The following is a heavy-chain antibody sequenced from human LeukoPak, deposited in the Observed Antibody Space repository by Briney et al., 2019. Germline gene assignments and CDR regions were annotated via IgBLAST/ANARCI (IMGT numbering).Heavy chain of an antibody. J-gene: IGHJ5*02. CDR1: GFTFSSYA. Sequence: GGSLRLSCAASGFTFSSYAMSWVRQAPGKGLEWVSAISGSGGSTYYADSVKGRFTISRDNSKNALYLQMNSLRPEDTAVYNCARERGSSGRAGWFDPWGQGTLVTVSS. CDR3: ARERGSSGRAGWFDP. CDR2: ISGSGGST. D-gene: IGHD6-19*01. V-gene: IGHV3-23*01.